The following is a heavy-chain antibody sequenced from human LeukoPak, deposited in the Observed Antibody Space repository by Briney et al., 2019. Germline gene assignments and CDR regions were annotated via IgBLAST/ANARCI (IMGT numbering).Heavy chain of an antibody. CDR3: ARQGSYDFWSGYYANWFDP. CDR1: GYSFTSYW. Sequence: GESLKISCKGSGYSFTSYWIGWVRQMPGKGLEWMGIIYPGDSDTRYSPSFQGQVTISADKSISTAYLQWSSLKASDTAMYYCARQGSYDFWSGYYANWFDPWGQGTLVTVCS. V-gene: IGHV5-51*01. CDR2: IYPGDSDT. J-gene: IGHJ5*02. D-gene: IGHD3-3*01.